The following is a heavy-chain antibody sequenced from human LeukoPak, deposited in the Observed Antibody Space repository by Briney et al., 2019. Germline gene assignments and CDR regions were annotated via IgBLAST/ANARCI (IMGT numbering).Heavy chain of an antibody. Sequence: PGGPLRLSCAASGFTFRSYAMHWLRQAPGKGLEGVAVISYDGSNKYYADSVKGRFTISRDNSKNTLDLQMNSLSAEDTAVYYCAKDLGSSVRGVITNWGQGTLVTVSS. J-gene: IGHJ4*02. CDR2: ISYDGSNK. CDR3: AKDLGSSVRGVITN. CDR1: GFTFRSYA. D-gene: IGHD3-10*01. V-gene: IGHV3-30*04.